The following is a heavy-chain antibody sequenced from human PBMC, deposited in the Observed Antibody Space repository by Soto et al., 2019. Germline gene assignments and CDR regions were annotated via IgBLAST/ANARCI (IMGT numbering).Heavy chain of an antibody. J-gene: IGHJ4*02. CDR1: GFTFSDYY. D-gene: IGHD5-12*01. CDR2: ISSSGGRT. V-gene: IGHV3-23*01. Sequence: GGSLRLSCAASGFTFSDYYVSWVRQAPGKGLEWVSSISSSGGRTCYADSVKGRFTISRDNSKNTLSLQMNSLRAEDTAVYYCAKRAQIYDPGYYFDFWGQGTPVTVSS. CDR3: AKRAQIYDPGYYFDF.